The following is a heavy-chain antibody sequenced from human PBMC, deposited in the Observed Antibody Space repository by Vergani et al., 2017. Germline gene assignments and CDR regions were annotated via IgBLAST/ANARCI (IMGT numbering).Heavy chain of an antibody. CDR1: GFTFSSYE. V-gene: IGHV3-48*03. D-gene: IGHD4-17*01. CDR3: ARDLYGDYYFDY. Sequence: EVQLVESWGGLVQPGGSLRLSCAASGFTFSSYEMNWVRQAPGKGLEWVSYISSSGSTIYYADSVKGRFTISRDNAKNSLYLQMNSLRAEDTAVYYCARDLYGDYYFDYWGQGTLVTVSS. J-gene: IGHJ4*02. CDR2: ISSSGSTI.